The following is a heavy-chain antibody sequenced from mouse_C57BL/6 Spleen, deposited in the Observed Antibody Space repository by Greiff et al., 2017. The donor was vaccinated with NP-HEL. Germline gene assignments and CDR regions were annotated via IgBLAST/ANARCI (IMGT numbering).Heavy chain of an antibody. CDR1: GYTFTSYW. J-gene: IGHJ2*01. CDR2: IHPNSGST. V-gene: IGHV1-64*01. Sequence: VQLQQPGAELVKPGASVKLSCKASGYTFTSYWMHWVKQRPGQGLEWIGMIHPNSGSTNYNEKFKSKATLTVDKSSSTAYMQLSSLTSEDSAVYYCARGFDITTVVYFDYWGQGTTLTVSS. D-gene: IGHD1-1*01. CDR3: ARGFDITTVVYFDY.